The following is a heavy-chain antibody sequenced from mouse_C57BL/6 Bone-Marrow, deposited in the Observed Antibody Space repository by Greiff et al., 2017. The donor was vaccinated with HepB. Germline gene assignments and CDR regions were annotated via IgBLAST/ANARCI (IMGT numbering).Heavy chain of an antibody. D-gene: IGHD1-1*01. CDR1: GYTFTSYW. CDR2: IYPGSGST. J-gene: IGHJ2*01. CDR3: ARSPPSTVVDY. V-gene: IGHV1-55*01. Sequence: VQLQQPGAELVKPGASVKMSCKASGYTFTSYWITWVKQRPGQGLEWIGDIYPGSGSTNYNEKFKSKATLTVDTSSSTAYMQLSSLTSEDSAIYYCARSPPSTVVDYWGQGTTLTVSS.